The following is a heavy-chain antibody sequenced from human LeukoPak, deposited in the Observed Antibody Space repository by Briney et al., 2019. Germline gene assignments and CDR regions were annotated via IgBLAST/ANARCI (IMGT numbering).Heavy chain of an antibody. CDR1: GYRFNVYD. D-gene: IGHD4-23*01. CDR3: ARADGTNSGMNAFDV. Sequence: ASVKVSCKTSGYRFNVYDILWVRQAPGHGLDYVGWISTYTGRAEYAQKFQGRVSVITDTSTSTAYLELTNLTSSDTGLYYCARADGTNSGMNAFDVWGLGTTVTVAS. CDR2: ISTYTGRA. J-gene: IGHJ3*01. V-gene: IGHV1-18*01.